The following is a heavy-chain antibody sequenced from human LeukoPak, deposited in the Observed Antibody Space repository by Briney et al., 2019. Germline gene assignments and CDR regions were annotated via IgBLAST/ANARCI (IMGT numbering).Heavy chain of an antibody. CDR3: ARQSGNYFAFDI. CDR2: INPGNGNT. CDR1: GYTFTNYA. D-gene: IGHD1-26*01. Sequence: GASVKVSCKASGYTFTNYAMHWVRQAPGQRLEWMGWINPGNGNTKYSQEFQGRVTITRDTSASTAYMELSSLRSEDMAVYYCARQSGNYFAFDIWGQGTMVTVSS. J-gene: IGHJ3*02. V-gene: IGHV1-3*03.